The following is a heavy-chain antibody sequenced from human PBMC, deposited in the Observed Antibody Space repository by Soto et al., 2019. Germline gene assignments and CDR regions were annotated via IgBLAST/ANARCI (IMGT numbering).Heavy chain of an antibody. CDR3: AKDQGAVTTNNYGMDV. J-gene: IGHJ6*02. V-gene: IGHV3-9*01. CDR2: ISWNSGSI. D-gene: IGHD4-4*01. CDR1: GFTFDDYA. Sequence: GGSLRLSCAASGFTFDDYAMHWVRQAPGKGLEWVSGISWNSGSIGYADSVKGRFTISRDNAKNSLYLQMNSLRAEDTALYYCAKDQGAVTTNNYGMDVWGQGTTVTVSS.